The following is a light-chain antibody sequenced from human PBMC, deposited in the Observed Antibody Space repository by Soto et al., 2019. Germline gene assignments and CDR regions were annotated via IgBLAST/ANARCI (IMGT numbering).Light chain of an antibody. CDR1: SSDVGGYDY. V-gene: IGLV2-14*01. J-gene: IGLJ1*01. CDR2: EVS. CDR3: SSYDIINTRV. Sequence: QSALNQPASVSGSPGQSITISFTGTSSDVGGYDYVSWYQHHPGKAPKLIIHEVSYRPSGVSNRFSGSKSGNTASLTISGLQAEDEADYYCSSYDIINTRVFGTGTKLTVL.